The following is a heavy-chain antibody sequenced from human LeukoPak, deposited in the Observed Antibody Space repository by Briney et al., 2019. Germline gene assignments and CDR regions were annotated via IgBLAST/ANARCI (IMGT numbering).Heavy chain of an antibody. D-gene: IGHD3-10*01. Sequence: GVSLRLSCAASGFTFSSYAMSWVRQAPGKGLEWVSAISGSGGSTYYADSVKGRFTISRDNSKNTLYLQMNSLRAEDTAVYYCAKGSSYYGSGSYYNDAFDYMDVWGKGTTVTVSS. V-gene: IGHV3-23*01. CDR1: GFTFSSYA. J-gene: IGHJ6*03. CDR3: AKGSSYYGSGSYYNDAFDYMDV. CDR2: ISGSGGST.